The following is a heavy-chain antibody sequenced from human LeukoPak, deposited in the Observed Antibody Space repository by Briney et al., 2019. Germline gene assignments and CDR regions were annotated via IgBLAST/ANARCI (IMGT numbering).Heavy chain of an antibody. CDR1: GYTFTSYG. CDR3: ARDRSPRHYHDTSDYHGAAEY. D-gene: IGHD3-22*01. V-gene: IGHV1-18*01. J-gene: IGHJ4*02. CDR2: ISGYNGYT. Sequence: GSVKVSCMASGYTFTSYGISWVRQAPGQGLEWMGWISGYNGYTKYAQKLQGRGTMTTDTSTSTAHMELRSLRSDDTAMYYCARDRSPRHYHDTSDYHGAAEYWGQGTLVTVSS.